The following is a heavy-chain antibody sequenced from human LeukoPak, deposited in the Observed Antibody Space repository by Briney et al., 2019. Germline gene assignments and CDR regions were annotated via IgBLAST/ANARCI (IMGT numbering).Heavy chain of an antibody. Sequence: PGRSLSLSCAASGFTFSSYAMHWVRQAPGKGLEWVAVISYDGSNKYYADSVKGRFTISRDNSKNTLYLQMNSLRAEDTAVYYCARDGGYCSSTSCYESDYWGQGTLVTVSS. D-gene: IGHD2-2*01. CDR2: ISYDGSNK. J-gene: IGHJ4*02. CDR3: ARDGGYCSSTSCYESDY. CDR1: GFTFSSYA. V-gene: IGHV3-30*04.